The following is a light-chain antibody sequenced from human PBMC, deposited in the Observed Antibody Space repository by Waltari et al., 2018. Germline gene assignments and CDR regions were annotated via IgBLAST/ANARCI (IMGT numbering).Light chain of an antibody. CDR1: TSTIGSTT. Sequence: QSVLTQPPSASGTPGQRVPISSSGSTSTIGSTTANWHQQSPGPAPPPLLYSNNQRPSGVPDRFSASKSGTSASLAISGLYYEDEADYYCAAWDYSLNYVFGSGTKVTVL. J-gene: IGLJ1*01. V-gene: IGLV1-44*01. CDR2: SNN. CDR3: AAWDYSLNYV.